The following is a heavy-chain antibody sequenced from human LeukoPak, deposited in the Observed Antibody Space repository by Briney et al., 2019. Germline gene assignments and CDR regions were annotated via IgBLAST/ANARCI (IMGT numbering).Heavy chain of an antibody. J-gene: IGHJ4*01. D-gene: IGHD6-13*01. CDR3: ARDGTAPGLYFDL. Sequence: PGGSLRLSCAVYGFTFTDYWMNWVRQAPGKGLEWVASISQDGGEKYYVDSVKGRFTISRDNAKNSLYLQMSSLRAEDTAVYYCARDGTAPGLYFDLWGQGTLVAVSS. CDR2: ISQDGGEK. V-gene: IGHV3-7*01. CDR1: GFTFTDYW.